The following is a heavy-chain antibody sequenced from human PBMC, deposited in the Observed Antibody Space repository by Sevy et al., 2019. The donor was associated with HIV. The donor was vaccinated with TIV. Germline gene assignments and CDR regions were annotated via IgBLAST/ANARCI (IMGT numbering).Heavy chain of an antibody. CDR1: GFTFSSYS. D-gene: IGHD2-15*01. J-gene: IGHJ4*02. Sequence: GGSLRLSCAASGFTFSSYSMNWVRQAPGKGLEWVSSISSSSIYIYNADSVKGRFTIARGNAKNSLYLQMNSLRAEDTAVYYFARDPGFYCSGGSCYPRYYFDYWGQGTLVTVSS. V-gene: IGHV3-21*01. CDR2: ISSSSIYI. CDR3: ARDPGFYCSGGSCYPRYYFDY.